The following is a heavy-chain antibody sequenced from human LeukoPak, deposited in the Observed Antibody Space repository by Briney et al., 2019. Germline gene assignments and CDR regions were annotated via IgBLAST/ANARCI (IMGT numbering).Heavy chain of an antibody. D-gene: IGHD3-16*01. CDR2: INNDGSST. V-gene: IGHV3-74*01. CDR1: GYTFGSYW. Sequence: GGSLRLSCAASGYTFGSYWMYWVRQAPGRGLVWVSRINNDGSSTIYADSVKGRFTISRDNAKNTLYLQMNSLRDDDTAVYYCVRDNGGEHLWGQGTLVTVSS. J-gene: IGHJ4*02. CDR3: VRDNGGEHL.